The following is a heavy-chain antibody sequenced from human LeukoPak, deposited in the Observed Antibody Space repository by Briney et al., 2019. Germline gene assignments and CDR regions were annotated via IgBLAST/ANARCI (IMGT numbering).Heavy chain of an antibody. CDR3: TRDLDWNDEYYYYYMDV. CDR2: ISSSSSYI. D-gene: IGHD1-1*01. Sequence: PGGSLRLSCAASGLTFSSYSMNWVRQAPGKGLEWVSSISSSSSYIYYADSVKGRFTISRDNAKNSLYLQMNSLRAEDTAVYYCTRDLDWNDEYYYYYMDVWGKGTTVTISS. V-gene: IGHV3-21*01. J-gene: IGHJ6*03. CDR1: GLTFSSYS.